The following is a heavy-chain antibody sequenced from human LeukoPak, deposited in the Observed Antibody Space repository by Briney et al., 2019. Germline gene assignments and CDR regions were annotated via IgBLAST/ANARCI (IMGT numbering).Heavy chain of an antibody. CDR2: IKTDGSTT. CDR3: AKTLGYCSGGSCYSGVIDY. CDR1: GFSFSVYW. D-gene: IGHD2-15*01. J-gene: IGHJ4*02. V-gene: IGHV3-74*01. Sequence: GGSLRLSCAASGFSFSVYWMHWVRQAPGKGPVWVSRIKTDGSTTDYADFVKGRFTISRDNAKNTLYLQMNSLRAEDTAVYYCAKTLGYCSGGSCYSGVIDYWGQGTLVTVSS.